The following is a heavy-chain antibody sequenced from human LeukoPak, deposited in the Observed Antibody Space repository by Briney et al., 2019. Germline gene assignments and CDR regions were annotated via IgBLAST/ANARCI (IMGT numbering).Heavy chain of an antibody. D-gene: IGHD3-16*02. CDR1: GGSISSSSYY. CDR2: IYYSGST. Sequence: SETLSLTCTVSGGSISSSSYYWGWIRQPPGKGLEWIGSIYYSGSTYYNPSLKSRVTISVDTSKNQFSLKLSSVTAADTAVYYCARTGDWGSYRSNWFDPWGQGTLVTVSS. V-gene: IGHV4-39*07. J-gene: IGHJ5*02. CDR3: ARTGDWGSYRSNWFDP.